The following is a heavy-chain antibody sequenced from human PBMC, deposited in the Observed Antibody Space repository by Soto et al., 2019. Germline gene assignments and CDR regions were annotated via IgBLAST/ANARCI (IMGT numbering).Heavy chain of an antibody. CDR2: ISSSGSTI. V-gene: IGHV3-11*01. J-gene: IGHJ6*02. CDR3: ARDSAVGATYYYYGMDV. CDR1: GFTFSDYY. Sequence: GGSLRLCCAASGFTFSDYYMSWIRQAPGKGLEWVSYISSSGSTIYYADSVKGRFTISRDNAKNSLYLQMNSLRAEDTAVYYCARDSAVGATYYYYGMDVWGQGTTVTVSS. D-gene: IGHD1-26*01.